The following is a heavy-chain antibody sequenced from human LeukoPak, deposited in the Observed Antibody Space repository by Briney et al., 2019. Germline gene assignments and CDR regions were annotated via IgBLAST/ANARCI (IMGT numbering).Heavy chain of an antibody. CDR3: ARVLAGYDTSGYYWDAFDI. D-gene: IGHD3-22*01. CDR1: GYTFTSYG. J-gene: IGHJ3*02. CDR2: ISAYNGNT. V-gene: IGHV1-18*01. Sequence: GASVKVSCKASGYTFTSYGISWVRQAPGQGLEWMGWISAYNGNTNYAQKLQGRVTITADESTSTAYMELSSLRSEDTAVYYCARVLAGYDTSGYYWDAFDIWGQGTMVSVSS.